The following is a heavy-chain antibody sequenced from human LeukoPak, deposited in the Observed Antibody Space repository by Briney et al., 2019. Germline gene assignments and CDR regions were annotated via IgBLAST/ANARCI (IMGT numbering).Heavy chain of an antibody. CDR3: ARSYDTGWYEDY. D-gene: IGHD6-19*01. J-gene: IGHJ4*02. V-gene: IGHV4-4*02. Sequence: PSGTLSLTCVVSDGSISSNHWWSWVRPPPGNGLEWIGEIYHSGRTNYNPSHKSRVTISVDKSKNQFSLNLNSVTAADTAVYYCARSYDTGWYEDYWGQGTLVTVSS. CDR1: DGSISSNHW. CDR2: IYHSGRT.